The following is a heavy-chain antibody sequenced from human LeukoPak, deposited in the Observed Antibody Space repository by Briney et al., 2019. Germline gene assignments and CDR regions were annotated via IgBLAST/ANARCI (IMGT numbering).Heavy chain of an antibody. D-gene: IGHD6-19*01. CDR2: IYYSGST. CDR1: GGSISSYY. Sequence: SETLSLTCTVSGGSISSYYWSWIRQPPGKGLEWIGYIYYSGSTNYNPSLKSRVTISVDTSKNQFSLKLSSVTAADTAVYYCVRIRSSGWYETGIYYFDYWGQGTLVTVSS. V-gene: IGHV4-59*01. CDR3: VRIRSSGWYETGIYYFDY. J-gene: IGHJ4*02.